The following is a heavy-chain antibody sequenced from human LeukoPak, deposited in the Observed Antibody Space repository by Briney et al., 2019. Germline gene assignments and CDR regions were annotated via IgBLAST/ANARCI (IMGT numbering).Heavy chain of an antibody. CDR2: IYRSGST. D-gene: IGHD1-26*01. V-gene: IGHV4-38-2*02. J-gene: IGHJ4*02. CDR1: GYSISTGYY. CDR3: ARKSGSSTGRGVDS. Sequence: SETLSLTCTVSGYSISTGYYWGWIRQPPGKGLEWIGSIYRSGSTSYNPSLKSRLTISVDTSKNQFSLNLNSVTAADTAVYYCARKSGSSTGRGVDSWGQGTLVTVSS.